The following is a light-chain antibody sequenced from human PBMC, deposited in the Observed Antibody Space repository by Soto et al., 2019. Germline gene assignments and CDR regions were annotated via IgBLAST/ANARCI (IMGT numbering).Light chain of an antibody. CDR1: RSFASSY. CDR2: AAS. J-gene: IGKJ2*01. CDR3: HHYDSSPPYT. Sequence: EIVLTQSPATLSLSPGARATLSCRASRSFASSYLAWYQHKPGEAPRLLIYAASSRATGIPDRFIGSGSGTDFTPTISRLEPDDSAVYYCHHYDSSPPYTFGQGTKLEIK. V-gene: IGKV3-20*01.